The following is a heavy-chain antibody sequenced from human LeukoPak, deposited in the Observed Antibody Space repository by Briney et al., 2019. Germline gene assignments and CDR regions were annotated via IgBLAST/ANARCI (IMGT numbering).Heavy chain of an antibody. J-gene: IGHJ4*02. D-gene: IGHD3-22*01. CDR3: AKDPYTVVVVTEFDY. CDR1: GFTFSHFW. CDR2: IKKTGSET. Sequence: GGSLRLSCAASGFTFSHFWMSWVRQAPGKGLEWVAYIKKTGSETYYVDSVKGRFTITRDNTRNSLFLQMNSLRAEDTAVYYCAKDPYTVVVVTEFDYWGQGTLVTVSS. V-gene: IGHV3-7*03.